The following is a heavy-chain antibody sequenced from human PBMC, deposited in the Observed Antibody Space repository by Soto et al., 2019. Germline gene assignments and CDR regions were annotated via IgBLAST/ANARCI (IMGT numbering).Heavy chain of an antibody. CDR1: GGSISSYY. CDR3: AGRYGYAFDI. Sequence: PSETLSLTCTVSGGSISSYYWSWIRQPPGKGLEWIGYIYYSGSTNYNPSLKSRVTISVDTSKNQFSLKLSSVTAADTAVYYCAGRYGYAFDICSQRTMVTVS. D-gene: IGHD1-20*01. V-gene: IGHV4-59*01. CDR2: IYYSGST. J-gene: IGHJ3*02.